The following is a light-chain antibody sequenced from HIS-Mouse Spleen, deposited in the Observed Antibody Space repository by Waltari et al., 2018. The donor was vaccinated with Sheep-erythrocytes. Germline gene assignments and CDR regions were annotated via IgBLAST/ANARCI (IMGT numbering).Light chain of an antibody. Sequence: LTQPPSVSVSPGQTASITCSGDKLGDKYACWYQQKPGQSPVLVIYQDSKRPSGIPEGFSGPNSGNTATLTISGTQAMDEADYYCQAWDSSTEVFGGGTKLTVL. V-gene: IGLV3-1*01. CDR1: KLGDKY. CDR2: QDS. J-gene: IGLJ2*01. CDR3: QAWDSSTEV.